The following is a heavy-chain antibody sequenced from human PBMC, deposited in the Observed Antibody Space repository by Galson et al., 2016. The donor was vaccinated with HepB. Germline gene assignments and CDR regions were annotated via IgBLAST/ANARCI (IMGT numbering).Heavy chain of an antibody. CDR3: TTWLSHHFDY. D-gene: IGHD6-19*01. V-gene: IGHV3-23*01. CDR1: GFTFRNYA. Sequence: SLRLSCAASGFTFRNYALSWVRRAPGKGLEWVSHIDGPTPNTHYADSVRGRFSIYRDNSRDTLYLKMDGLTAEDSAIYYCTTWLSHHFDYWGQGTRATVSS. CDR2: IDGPTPNT. J-gene: IGHJ4*02.